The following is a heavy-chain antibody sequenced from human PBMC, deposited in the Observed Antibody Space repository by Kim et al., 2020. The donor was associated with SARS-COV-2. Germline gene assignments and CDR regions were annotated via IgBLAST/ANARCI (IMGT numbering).Heavy chain of an antibody. J-gene: IGHJ4*02. CDR3: AREVYYGSELFDY. CDR1: GFTFSSYA. Sequence: GGSLILSCAASGFTFSSYAMHWVRQAPGKGLEWVAVISYDGSNKYYADSVKGRFTISRDNSKNTLYLQMNSLRAEDTAVYYCAREVYYGSELFDYWGQGTLVTVSS. V-gene: IGHV3-30*04. D-gene: IGHD3-10*01. CDR2: ISYDGSNK.